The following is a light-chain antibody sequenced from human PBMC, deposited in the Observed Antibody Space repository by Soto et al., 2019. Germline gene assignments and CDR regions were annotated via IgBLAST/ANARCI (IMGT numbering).Light chain of an antibody. CDR3: QQYNTYSGT. V-gene: IGKV1-5*03. Sequence: DIQMTQSPSTLSASVGDRVTITCRASHSISSWLAWYQQKPGRAPKLLIYKASTVESGVPSRFSGSGSGTEFNLTISSLQPDDFAPYYCQQYNTYSGTFGQGTKVEIK. CDR2: KAS. CDR1: HSISSW. J-gene: IGKJ1*01.